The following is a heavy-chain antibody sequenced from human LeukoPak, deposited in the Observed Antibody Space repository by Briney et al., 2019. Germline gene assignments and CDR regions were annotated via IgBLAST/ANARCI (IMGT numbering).Heavy chain of an antibody. CDR3: ARQTKSRIAAAYLDY. CDR2: IYYSGST. J-gene: IGHJ4*02. D-gene: IGHD6-13*01. Sequence: SQTLSLTCTVSGGSISSSSYYWGWILQPPGKGLEWIGSIYYSGSTYYNPSLKSRVTISVDTSKNQFYLKLSSVTAADTAVYYCARQTKSRIAAAYLDYWGQGTLVTVSS. CDR1: GGSISSSSYY. V-gene: IGHV4-39*01.